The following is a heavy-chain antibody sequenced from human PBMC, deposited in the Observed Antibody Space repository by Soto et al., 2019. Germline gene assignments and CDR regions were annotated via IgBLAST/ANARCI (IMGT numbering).Heavy chain of an antibody. Sequence: AASVKVSCKASGGTFSRNTISWVRQAPGQGLEWMGGIMPIFGSANYAQKFQGRVTITADENTRTVYMELSRLRSEDTAVYYCARQFDSDNSGYYYAYWGQGTLVTVSS. CDR2: IMPIFGSA. V-gene: IGHV1-69*13. CDR3: ARQFDSDNSGYYYAY. CDR1: GGTFSRNT. D-gene: IGHD3-22*01. J-gene: IGHJ4*02.